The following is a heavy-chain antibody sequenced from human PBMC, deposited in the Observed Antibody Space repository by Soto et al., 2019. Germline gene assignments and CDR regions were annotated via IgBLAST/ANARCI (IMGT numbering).Heavy chain of an antibody. D-gene: IGHD6-19*01. Sequence: PGGSLRLSCASSGFTFSSSWMSLVRQAPGKGLEWVANIKEDGSEKYYVDSVKGRFTISRDNAKNSLDLQMNSLRAEDTAVYYCARDGLVRGIVQWFDPWGQGTLVTVSS. CDR2: IKEDGSEK. CDR1: GFTFSSSW. V-gene: IGHV3-7*01. CDR3: ARDGLVRGIVQWFDP. J-gene: IGHJ5*02.